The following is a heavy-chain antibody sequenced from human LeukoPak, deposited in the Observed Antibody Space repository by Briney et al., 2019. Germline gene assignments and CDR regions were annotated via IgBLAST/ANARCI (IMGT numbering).Heavy chain of an antibody. D-gene: IGHD3-10*01. J-gene: IGHJ4*02. V-gene: IGHV3-30*04. CDR3: AKKYGTGSYQPPDH. Sequence: GGSLRLSCAASGFTFSNYAMYWVRQAPGKGLEWVAITSFDGGDKYYADSVRGRFTISGDNSKNTLYLQMNSLRAEDTAIYYCAKKYGTGSYQPPDHWGQGTLVTVSS. CDR1: GFTFSNYA. CDR2: TSFDGGDK.